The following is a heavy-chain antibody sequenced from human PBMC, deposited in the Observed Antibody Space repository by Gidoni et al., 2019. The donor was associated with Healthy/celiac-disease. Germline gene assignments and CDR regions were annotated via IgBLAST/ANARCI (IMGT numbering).Heavy chain of an antibody. Sequence: EVQLVESGGGLVKPGGSLRLSCAAYGFPFSSYIMNWVRQAPGKGLGWCSSKRCSSSYIYYADSVKGRFTISRDNAKNSLYLQMNSLRAEDTAVYYCARDSDYYGSGMVAAGDYWGQGTLVTVSS. J-gene: IGHJ4*02. CDR1: GFPFSSYI. CDR2: KRCSSSYI. D-gene: IGHD3-10*01. V-gene: IGHV3-21*01. CDR3: ARDSDYYGSGMVAAGDY.